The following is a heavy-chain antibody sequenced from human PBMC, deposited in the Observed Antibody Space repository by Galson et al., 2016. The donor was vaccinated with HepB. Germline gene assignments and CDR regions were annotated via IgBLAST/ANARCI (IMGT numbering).Heavy chain of an antibody. D-gene: IGHD3-10*01. J-gene: IGHJ4*02. Sequence: SLRLSCAASGFTFSDHYMDWVRQAPGKGLEWVGRMRNKASSYSTEYAASVKGRFTVSSDDSKNSVYLQMNSLKTEDTALYFCARDYNGLGDYWGQGTLVTVSS. CDR2: MRNKASSYST. V-gene: IGHV3-72*01. CDR3: ARDYNGLGDY. CDR1: GFTFSDHY.